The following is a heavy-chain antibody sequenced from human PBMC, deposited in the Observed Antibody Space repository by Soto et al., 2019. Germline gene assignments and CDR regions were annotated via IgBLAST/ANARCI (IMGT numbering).Heavy chain of an antibody. Sequence: QVQLVQSGAEVKKPGSSVKVSCKASGGTFSSYAISWVRQAPGQGLEWMGGIIPIFGTANYAQKVQGRVTIPAYETTSTASMELSSLRSEDTAVYDCATWPTVTTPAYYYYYGMDVWGQGTTVTVSS. J-gene: IGHJ6*02. CDR2: IIPIFGTA. CDR3: ATWPTVTTPAYYYYYGMDV. CDR1: GGTFSSYA. D-gene: IGHD4-4*01. V-gene: IGHV1-69*01.